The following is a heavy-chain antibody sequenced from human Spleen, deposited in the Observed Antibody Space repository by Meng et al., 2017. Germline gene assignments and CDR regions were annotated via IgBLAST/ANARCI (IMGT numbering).Heavy chain of an antibody. CDR1: GFTFSSYG. CDR2: IWYDGSNK. V-gene: IGHV3-33*01. D-gene: IGHD6-19*01. J-gene: IGHJ6*02. Sequence: GGSLRLSCAASGFTFSSYGMHWVRQAPGKGLEWVAVIWYDGSNKYYADSVKGRFTISRDNSKNTLYLQMNSLRAEDTAVYYCARVSSGWSVDYYYYGMDVWGQGTTVTVSS. CDR3: ARVSSGWSVDYYYYGMDV.